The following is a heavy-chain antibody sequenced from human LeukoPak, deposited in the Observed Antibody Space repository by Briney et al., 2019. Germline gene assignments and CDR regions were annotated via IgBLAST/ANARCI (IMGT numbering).Heavy chain of an antibody. CDR2: ISYDGSHK. V-gene: IGHV3-30*04. D-gene: IGHD4-17*01. Sequence: PGGSLRLSCTTSGFTFGDYAMSWVRQAPGKGLEWVAVISYDGSHKYYADSVKGRFSISRDNSKNTLYLQMNSLRADDTAVYYCAKGARGDTVTSIVGLNWFDPWAREPWSPSPQ. J-gene: IGHJ5*02. CDR1: GFTFGDYA. CDR3: AKGARGDTVTSIVGLNWFDP.